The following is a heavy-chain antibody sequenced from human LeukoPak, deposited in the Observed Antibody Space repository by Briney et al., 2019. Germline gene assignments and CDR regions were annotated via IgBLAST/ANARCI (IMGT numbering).Heavy chain of an antibody. Sequence: AGGSLSLSCAASGFTFSSYSMNWVRQAPGKGLEWVSYISSSSSTIYYADSVKGRLTISRDNFKDTLYLLMNSLRAEDTAVYYCAKAPYDNYYYYMGVWGKGTTVTVSS. J-gene: IGHJ6*03. CDR2: ISSSSSTI. CDR1: GFTFSSYS. CDR3: AKAPYDNYYYYMGV. D-gene: IGHD3-9*01. V-gene: IGHV3-48*01.